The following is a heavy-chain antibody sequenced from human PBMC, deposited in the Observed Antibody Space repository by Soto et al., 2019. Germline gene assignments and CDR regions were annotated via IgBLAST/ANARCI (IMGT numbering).Heavy chain of an antibody. CDR3: ARSQYGSGSYYPYYFDY. D-gene: IGHD3-10*01. CDR2: IYHSGST. J-gene: IGHJ4*02. CDR1: GGSISSGGYS. Sequence: NPSETLSLTCAVSGGSISSGGYSWSWIRQPPGKGLEWIGYIYHSGSTYYNPSLKSRVTISVDRSKNQFSLKLSSVTAADTAVYYCARSQYGSGSYYPYYFDYWGQGTLVTVSS. V-gene: IGHV4-30-2*01.